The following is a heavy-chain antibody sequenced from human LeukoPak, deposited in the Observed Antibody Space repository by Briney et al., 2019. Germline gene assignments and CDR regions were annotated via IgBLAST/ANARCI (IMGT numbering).Heavy chain of an antibody. CDR1: GFTFGDYA. CDR3: TRDLGTVTTDYFDY. D-gene: IGHD4-17*01. J-gene: IGHJ4*02. CDR2: IRSKAYGGTT. V-gene: IGHV3-49*04. Sequence: GGSLRLSCTASGFTFGDYAMSWVRQAPGKGLEWVGFIRSKAYGGTTEYAASAKGRFTISRDDSKSIAYLQMNSLKTEDTAVYYCTRDLGTVTTDYFDYWGQGTLVTVSS.